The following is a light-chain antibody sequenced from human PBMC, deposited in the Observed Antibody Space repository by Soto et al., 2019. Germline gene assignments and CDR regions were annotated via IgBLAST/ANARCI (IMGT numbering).Light chain of an antibody. CDR1: QGISSY. CDR2: AAS. Sequence: DIQLTQSPSFLSASVGDRVTITFRASQGISSYVAWYQHKPGKAPKLLIYAASTLESGVPSRFSGSGSGTEFTLTISSLQPEDFATYYCQHLNTYPITFGQGTRLEIK. CDR3: QHLNTYPIT. V-gene: IGKV1-9*01. J-gene: IGKJ5*01.